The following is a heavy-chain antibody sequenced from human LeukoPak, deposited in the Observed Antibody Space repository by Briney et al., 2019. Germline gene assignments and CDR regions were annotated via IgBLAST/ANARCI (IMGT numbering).Heavy chain of an antibody. J-gene: IGHJ4*02. CDR2: IYTSGST. Sequence: SETLSLTCTVSGGSISSYYWSWIRQPAGKGLEWIGRIYTSGSTNYNPSLKSRVTMSVDTSKNQFSLKLSPVTAADTAVYYCARALRDSSSWSLFDYWGQGTLVTVSS. CDR3: ARALRDSSSWSLFDY. CDR1: GGSISSYY. D-gene: IGHD6-13*01. V-gene: IGHV4-4*07.